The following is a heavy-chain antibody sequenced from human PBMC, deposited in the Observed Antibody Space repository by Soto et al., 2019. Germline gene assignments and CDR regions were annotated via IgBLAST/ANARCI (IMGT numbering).Heavy chain of an antibody. V-gene: IGHV3-30-3*01. CDR2: ISYDGSNK. CDR3: ARAGLWLVLAHWFDP. D-gene: IGHD6-19*01. CDR1: GFTFSTYA. Sequence: GGSLRLSCAASGFTFSTYAMAWIRQAPGKGLEWVAVISYDGSNKYYADSVKGRFTISRDNSKNTLYLLMNSLRAEDTAVYYCARAGLWLVLAHWFDPWGQGTLVTVSS. J-gene: IGHJ5*02.